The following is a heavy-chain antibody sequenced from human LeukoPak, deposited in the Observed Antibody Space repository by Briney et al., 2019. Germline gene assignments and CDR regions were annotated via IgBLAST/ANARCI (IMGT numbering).Heavy chain of an antibody. D-gene: IGHD1-14*01. CDR3: ARVQKPQRNIDY. Sequence: ASVKVSCKASGYTFTNYGITWVRQAPGQGLEWMGWISAHDGTRNYALKHEDRVTMTTDTSTSTAYMELRGLRSEDTAVYYCARVQKPQRNIDYWGQGTLVTVSS. CDR2: ISAHDGTR. J-gene: IGHJ4*02. V-gene: IGHV1-18*01. CDR1: GYTFTNYG.